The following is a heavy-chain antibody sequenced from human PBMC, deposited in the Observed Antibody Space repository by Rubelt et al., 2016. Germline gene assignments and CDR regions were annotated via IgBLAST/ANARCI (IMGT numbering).Heavy chain of an antibody. CDR3: ARQKTDSSGWYYWFDP. CDR1: GDSISSYY. CDR2: IYNSGST. V-gene: IGHV4-59*08. Sequence: QVQLQESGPGLVKPSETLSLTCTVSGDSISSYYWSWIRQPPGKGLEWIGYIYNSGSTNYNPSLKSRVTISVDTSTNQFSLKLSSVTAADTAVYYCARQKTDSSGWYYWFDPWGQGTLVTVSS. D-gene: IGHD6-19*01. J-gene: IGHJ5*02.